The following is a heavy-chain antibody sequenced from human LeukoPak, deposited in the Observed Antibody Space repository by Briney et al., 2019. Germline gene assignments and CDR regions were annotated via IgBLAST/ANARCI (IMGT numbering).Heavy chain of an antibody. V-gene: IGHV4-59*05. D-gene: IGHD6-13*01. CDR3: AGIAAAGDFDY. CDR1: GASIYNHY. Sequence: PSETLSLTCTVSGASIYNHYWSWIRQPPGEGLEWIGSIYYGGSTYYNPSLKSRVTISVDTSKNQFSLKLSSVTAADTAVYYCAGIAAAGDFDYWGQGTLVTVSS. CDR2: IYYGGST. J-gene: IGHJ4*02.